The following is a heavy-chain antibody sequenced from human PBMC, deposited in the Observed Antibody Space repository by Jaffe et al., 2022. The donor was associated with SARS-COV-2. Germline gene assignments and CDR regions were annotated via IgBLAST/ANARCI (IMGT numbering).Heavy chain of an antibody. V-gene: IGHV3-30*18. D-gene: IGHD3-22*01. CDR1: GFTFSSYG. Sequence: QVQLVESGGGVVQPGRSLRLSCAASGFTFSSYGMHWVRQAPGKGLEWVAVISYDGSNKYYADSVKGRFTISRDNSKNTLYLQMNSLRAEDTAVYYCAKDPSGMKYYDSSGYFDYWGQGTLVTVSS. J-gene: IGHJ4*02. CDR3: AKDPSGMKYYDSSGYFDY. CDR2: ISYDGSNK.